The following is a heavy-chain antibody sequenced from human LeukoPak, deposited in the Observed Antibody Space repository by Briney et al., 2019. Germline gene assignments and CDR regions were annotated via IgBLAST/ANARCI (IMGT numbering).Heavy chain of an antibody. V-gene: IGHV4-39*01. CDR1: GVSISTSFYY. CDR3: ARVRYCSSTSCYTFDP. Sequence: SETLSLTCTVSGVSISTSFYYWGWIRQPPGKGLEWIGTIYYSGSTYYNPSFKSRVTMSVDTSKNQFSLKLSSVTAADTAVYYCARVRYCSSTSCYTFDPWGQGTLVTVSS. CDR2: IYYSGST. J-gene: IGHJ5*02. D-gene: IGHD2-2*01.